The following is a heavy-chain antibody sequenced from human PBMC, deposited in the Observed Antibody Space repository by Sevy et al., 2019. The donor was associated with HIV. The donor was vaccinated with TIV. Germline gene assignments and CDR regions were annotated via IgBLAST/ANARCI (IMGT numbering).Heavy chain of an antibody. CDR3: ARDRYCSSTSCEGWFDP. CDR1: GGSISSGGYY. D-gene: IGHD2-2*01. Sequence: SETLSLTCTVSGGSISSGGYYWSWIRQHPGKGPEWIGYIYYSGSTYYNPSLKSRVTISVDTSKNQFSLKLGSVTAADTAVYYCARDRYCSSTSCEGWFDPWGQGTLVTVSS. V-gene: IGHV4-31*03. J-gene: IGHJ5*02. CDR2: IYYSGST.